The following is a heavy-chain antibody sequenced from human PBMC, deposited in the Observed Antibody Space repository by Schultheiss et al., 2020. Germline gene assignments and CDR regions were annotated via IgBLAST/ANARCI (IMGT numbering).Heavy chain of an antibody. V-gene: IGHV3-53*01. D-gene: IGHD6-13*01. CDR3: AREHIAAAGTPDY. CDR1: GFTFSSYA. J-gene: IGHJ4*02. Sequence: GGSLKISCAASGFTFSSYAMSWVRQAPGKGLEWVSVIYSGGSTYYADSVKGRFTISRDNSKNTLYLQMNSLRAEDTAVYYCAREHIAAAGTPDYWGQGNLVTVSS. CDR2: IYSGGST.